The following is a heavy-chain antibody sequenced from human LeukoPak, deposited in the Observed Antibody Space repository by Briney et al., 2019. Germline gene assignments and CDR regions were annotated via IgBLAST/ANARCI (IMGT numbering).Heavy chain of an antibody. D-gene: IGHD2-2*01. Sequence: PGGSLRLSCAASGFTLSSYGMHWVRQAPGKGLEWVAFIRYDGSNKYYADSVKGRFTISRDNSKNTLYLQMNSLRAEDTAVYYCAKDRIVVVPAALDYWGQGTLVTVSS. CDR2: IRYDGSNK. CDR3: AKDRIVVVPAALDY. J-gene: IGHJ4*02. V-gene: IGHV3-30*02. CDR1: GFTLSSYG.